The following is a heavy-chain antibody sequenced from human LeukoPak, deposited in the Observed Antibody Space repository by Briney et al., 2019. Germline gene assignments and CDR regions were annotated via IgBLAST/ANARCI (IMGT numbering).Heavy chain of an antibody. J-gene: IGHJ4*02. V-gene: IGHV3-30-3*01. Sequence: PGRSLRLSCAASGFTFSSYAMHWVRQAPGKGLEWVAVISYDGSNKYYADSVKGRFTISRDNSKNTLYLQMNSLRAEDTAVYYCARRLALDYWGLGTLVTVSS. CDR2: ISYDGSNK. CDR1: GFTFSSYA. CDR3: ARRLALDY. D-gene: IGHD6-25*01.